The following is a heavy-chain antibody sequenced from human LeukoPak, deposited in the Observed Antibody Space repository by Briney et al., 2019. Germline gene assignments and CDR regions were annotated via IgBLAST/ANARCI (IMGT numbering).Heavy chain of an antibody. CDR2: MNPNSGNT. CDR3: ARGRARTRRYFDWSPKGYYYYYGMDV. CDR1: GYTFTSYD. Sequence: GASVKVSCKASGYTFTSYDINWVRQATGQGLEWMGWMNPNSGNTGYAQKFQGRVTMTRNTSISTAYMELSSLRSEDTAVYYCARGRARTRRYFDWSPKGYYYYYGMDVWGQGTTVTVSS. V-gene: IGHV1-8*01. D-gene: IGHD3-9*01. J-gene: IGHJ6*02.